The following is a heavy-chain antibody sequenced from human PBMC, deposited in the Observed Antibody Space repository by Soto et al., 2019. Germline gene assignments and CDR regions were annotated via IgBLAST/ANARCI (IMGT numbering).Heavy chain of an antibody. Sequence: EVQLVESGGDLVEPGGSLRLSCAASGFSFNKAWMTWVRQAPGKGLEWVGRIKSRTDGGATEYAPPVNDRFIISRDDSRNMVFLQMNSLKTEDTAVYFCNYLYREGPWGQGTLVNVSS. CDR3: NYLYREGP. CDR2: IKSRTDGGAT. V-gene: IGHV3-15*01. J-gene: IGHJ5*02. D-gene: IGHD3-16*01. CDR1: GFSFNKAW.